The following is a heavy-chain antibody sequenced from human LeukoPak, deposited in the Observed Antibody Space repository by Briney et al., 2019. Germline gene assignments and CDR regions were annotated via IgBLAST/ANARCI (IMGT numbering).Heavy chain of an antibody. Sequence: GGSLRLSCAASGFTISSYWMSWVRQAPGKGLEWVANIKQDGSEKYYVDSVKGRFTISRDNAKKSLYLQMNSLRAEDTAVYYCARSEYYFDYWGQGTLVTVSS. V-gene: IGHV3-7*01. J-gene: IGHJ4*02. CDR2: IKQDGSEK. CDR3: ARSEYYFDY. CDR1: GFTISSYW.